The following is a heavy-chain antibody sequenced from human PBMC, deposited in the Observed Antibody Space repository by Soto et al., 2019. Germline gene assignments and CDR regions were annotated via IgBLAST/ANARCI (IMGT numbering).Heavy chain of an antibody. D-gene: IGHD1-26*01. CDR2: ISSGSSYI. V-gene: IGHV3-21*01. J-gene: IGHJ4*02. Sequence: LRLSCATSEFTFSSYSMNWVRQAPGKGLEWVSSISSGSSYIYYADSVKGRFTISRDNAKNSLYLQMNSLRAEDTAVYYCARIQAGGATTVNFDYWGQGTLVTVSS. CDR3: ARIQAGGATTVNFDY. CDR1: EFTFSSYS.